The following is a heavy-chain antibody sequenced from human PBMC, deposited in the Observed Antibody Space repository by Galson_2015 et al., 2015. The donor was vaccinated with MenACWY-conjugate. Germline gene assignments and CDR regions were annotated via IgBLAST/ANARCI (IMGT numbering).Heavy chain of an antibody. CDR3: ARATGYYDSSGYYSPIDY. CDR1: GFTFGRYS. V-gene: IGHV3-48*04. Sequence: SLRLSCAASGFTFGRYSMNWVRQAPGKGLEWLSYISGSSSTIKYADSVKGRITVFRDNANNSLYLQMNSLRAEDTAVYYCARATGYYDSSGYYSPIDYWGQGALVTVSS. D-gene: IGHD3-22*01. CDR2: ISGSSSTI. J-gene: IGHJ4*02.